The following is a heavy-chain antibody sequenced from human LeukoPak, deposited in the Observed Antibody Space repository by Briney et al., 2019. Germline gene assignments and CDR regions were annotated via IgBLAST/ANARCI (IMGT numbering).Heavy chain of an antibody. CDR1: GGSISSNY. Sequence: SETLSLTCTVSGGSISSNYWSWIRQPPGKGLEWIGYIYYSGSTNYNPSLKSRVTISVDTSKNQFSLKLSSVTAADTAVYYCARAKDVLLWFGESSMSGFDYWGQGTLVTVSS. CDR3: ARAKDVLLWFGESSMSGFDY. CDR2: IYYSGST. J-gene: IGHJ4*02. V-gene: IGHV4-59*08. D-gene: IGHD3-10*01.